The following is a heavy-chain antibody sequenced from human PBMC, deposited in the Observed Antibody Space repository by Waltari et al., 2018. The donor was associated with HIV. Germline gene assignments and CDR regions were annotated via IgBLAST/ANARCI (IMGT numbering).Heavy chain of an antibody. V-gene: IGHV3-21*06. CDR3: ARDRSDDFWSGPNYGMDV. CDR2: IRGSNTYI. Sequence: EEHLVESGGGLVKPGESLRLSCAASGLGFNAYSLTWVRQAPGKGLEWVSSIRGSNTYIYYADSVKGRFTISRDNAKNSLYLQMSSLRAEDTAVYYCARDRSDDFWSGPNYGMDVWGQGTTVTVSS. CDR1: GLGFNAYS. J-gene: IGHJ6*02. D-gene: IGHD3-3*01.